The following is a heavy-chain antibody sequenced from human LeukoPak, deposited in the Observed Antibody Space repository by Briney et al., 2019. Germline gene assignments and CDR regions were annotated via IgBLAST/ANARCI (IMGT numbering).Heavy chain of an antibody. CDR1: GYTFTSYY. CDR3: ARDSAYDSSFDY. CDR2: INPSGGST. V-gene: IGHV1-46*01. Sequence: GASVKVSCKASGYTFTSYYMHWVRQAPGQGLEWMGIINPSGGSTSYAQKFQGRVTMTRDTSISTAYMELSRLRSDDTAVYYCARDSAYDSSFDYWGQGTLVTVSS. J-gene: IGHJ4*02. D-gene: IGHD3-22*01.